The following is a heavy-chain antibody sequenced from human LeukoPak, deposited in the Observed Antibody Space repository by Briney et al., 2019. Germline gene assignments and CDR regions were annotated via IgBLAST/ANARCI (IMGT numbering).Heavy chain of an antibody. CDR2: INHSGST. D-gene: IGHD3-9*01. J-gene: IGHJ6*04. CDR3: ARGPYDILTGPVGMDV. Sequence: SETLSLTCAVYGGSFSGYYWSWIRQPPGKGLEWIGEINHSGSTNYNPSLKSRVTISVDTSKNQFSLKLSSVTAADTAVYYCARGPYDILTGPVGMDVWGKGTTVTVSS. CDR1: GGSFSGYY. V-gene: IGHV4-34*01.